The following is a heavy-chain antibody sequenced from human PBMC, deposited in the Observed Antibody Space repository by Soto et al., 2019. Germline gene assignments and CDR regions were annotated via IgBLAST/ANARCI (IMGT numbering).Heavy chain of an antibody. CDR1: GFTVSRNY. Sequence: GCVRLSCAASGFTVSRNYMSWVRKAPGKGLEWVSVIYSGGSTYYADSVKGRFTISRDNSKNTLYLQMNSLRAEDTAVYYCATSYYYDHVQHWGQGTLVTVSS. V-gene: IGHV3-53*01. CDR3: ATSYYYDHVQH. J-gene: IGHJ1*01. D-gene: IGHD3-22*01. CDR2: IYSGGST.